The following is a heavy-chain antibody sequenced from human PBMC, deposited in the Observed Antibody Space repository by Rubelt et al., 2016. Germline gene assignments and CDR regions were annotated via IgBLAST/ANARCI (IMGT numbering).Heavy chain of an antibody. D-gene: IGHD6-19*01. Sequence: QVQLQESGPGLVKPSETLSLTCAVYGGSFSGYYWSWIRQPPGKGLEWIGEVNHSGSTNYNPSLKSRVTISVDTSKNQFSLKLSSVTAADTAVYYCARAIAVAGTTGDFDYWGQGTLVTVSS. V-gene: IGHV4-34*01. J-gene: IGHJ4*02. CDR1: GGSFSGYY. CDR3: ARAIAVAGTTGDFDY. CDR2: VNHSGST.